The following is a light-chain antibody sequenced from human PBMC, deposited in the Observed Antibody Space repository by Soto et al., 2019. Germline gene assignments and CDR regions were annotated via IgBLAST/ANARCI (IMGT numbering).Light chain of an antibody. Sequence: QSALTQPASVSGSPGQSITISCTVTSSDVGGYNYVSWYQQHPDKAPKLMIYDVSNRPSGVSNRFSGSKSGNTASLTISGLQAEDEADYYCSSYTSSSTLVFGGGTKLTVL. CDR2: DVS. CDR3: SSYTSSSTLV. CDR1: SSDVGGYNY. V-gene: IGLV2-14*01. J-gene: IGLJ2*01.